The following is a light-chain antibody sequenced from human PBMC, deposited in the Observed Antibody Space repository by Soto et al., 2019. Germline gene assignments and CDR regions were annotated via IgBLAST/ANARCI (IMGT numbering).Light chain of an antibody. V-gene: IGKV3-15*01. Sequence: EIMMTQPPATLSVSPGETATLSCRASQSVSSNLAWYQQKPGQAPRLLIYGASTRATGIPARFSGSGSGTEFTLTISSLQSEDFAVYYCQQYNNWPLTFGGGTKVDIK. CDR3: QQYNNWPLT. J-gene: IGKJ4*01. CDR1: QSVSSN. CDR2: GAS.